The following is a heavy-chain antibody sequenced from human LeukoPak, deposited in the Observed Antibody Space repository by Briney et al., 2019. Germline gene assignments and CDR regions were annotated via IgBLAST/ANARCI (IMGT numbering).Heavy chain of an antibody. D-gene: IGHD3-10*01. CDR3: ASFYYGRGIYYTRGGEEPHVVFDI. V-gene: IGHV5-10-1*01. CDR1: GYSFTSYW. Sequence: PGESLKISCKGSGYSFTSYWISWVRQMPGKGLEWMGRIDPSDSYTNYSPSFQGHVTISADKSISTAYLQWSSLKASDTAMYYCASFYYGRGIYYTRGGEEPHVVFDIGAKGKMVPV. CDR2: IDPSDSYT. J-gene: IGHJ3*02.